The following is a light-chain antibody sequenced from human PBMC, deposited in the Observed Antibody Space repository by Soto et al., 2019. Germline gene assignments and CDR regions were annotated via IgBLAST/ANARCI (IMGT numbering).Light chain of an antibody. J-gene: IGKJ4*01. CDR3: QQYDNSAPLS. CDR2: DGS. V-gene: IGKV3D-20*01. Sequence: EIVLTQSPATLSLSPGDRATLSCGASQSVRSSYLAWYQQKSGLAPRLLIYDGSSRASGIPDRFSGSGSGTDFTLTIGRLEPEDFALYYCQQYDNSAPLSFGGGTKVEMK. CDR1: QSVRSSY.